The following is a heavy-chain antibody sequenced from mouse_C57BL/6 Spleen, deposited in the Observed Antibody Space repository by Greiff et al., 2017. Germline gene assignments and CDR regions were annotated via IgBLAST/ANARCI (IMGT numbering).Heavy chain of an antibody. V-gene: IGHV1-55*01. CDR1: GYTFTSYW. CDR3: ARSHYSNYLDY. CDR2: IYPGSGST. J-gene: IGHJ2*01. D-gene: IGHD2-5*01. Sequence: QVQLQQPGAELVKPGASVKMSCKASGYTFTSYWITWVKKRPGQGLEWIGDIYPGSGSTNYNEKFKSKATLPVDTTAVTAYMQLSSLTSEDSAVYYCARSHYSNYLDYWGQGTTRTVSS.